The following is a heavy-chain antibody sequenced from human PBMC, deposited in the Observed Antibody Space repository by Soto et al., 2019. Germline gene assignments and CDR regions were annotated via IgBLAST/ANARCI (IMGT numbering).Heavy chain of an antibody. J-gene: IGHJ5*02. D-gene: IGHD4-17*01. CDR1: GGSFSGYY. CDR3: ARAHGDYVSDWFDP. CDR2: INHSGST. V-gene: IGHV4-34*01. Sequence: ETLSLTCAVYGGSFSGYYWSWIRQPPGKGLEWIGEINHSGSTNYNPSLKSRVTISVDTSKNQFSLKLSSVTAADTAVYYCARAHGDYVSDWFDPWGQGTLVTVSS.